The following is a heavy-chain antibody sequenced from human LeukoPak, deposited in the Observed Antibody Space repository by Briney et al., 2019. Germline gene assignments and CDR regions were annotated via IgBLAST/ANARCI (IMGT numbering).Heavy chain of an antibody. Sequence: PGGSLRLSCAASGFTFSNAWMSWVRQAPGKGLEWVGRIKSKTDGGTTDYAAPVRGRFTISRDDSKNTLYLQMNSLKTEDTAVYYCTTEDDYVWGSYRLYWGQGTLVTVSS. CDR2: IKSKTDGGTT. D-gene: IGHD3-16*02. J-gene: IGHJ4*02. V-gene: IGHV3-15*01. CDR3: TTEDDYVWGSYRLY. CDR1: GFTFSNAW.